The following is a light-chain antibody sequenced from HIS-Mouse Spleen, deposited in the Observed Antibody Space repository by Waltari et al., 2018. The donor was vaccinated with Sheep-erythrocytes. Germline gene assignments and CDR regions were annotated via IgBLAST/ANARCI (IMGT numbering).Light chain of an antibody. CDR3: QQSYSTPQFT. CDR2: AAS. Sequence: DIQMTQSPSSLSASVGDRVTITCRASQSISSYLNWYQQKPGKAPKLLIYAASSLQSGVPSRFSGSRSWTDFTLTISSLQPEDFATYYCQQSYSTPQFTFGPGTKVYLK. J-gene: IGKJ3*01. V-gene: IGKV1-39*01. CDR1: QSISSY.